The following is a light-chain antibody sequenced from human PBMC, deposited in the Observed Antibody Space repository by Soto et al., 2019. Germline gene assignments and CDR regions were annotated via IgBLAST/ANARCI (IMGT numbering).Light chain of an antibody. Sequence: QSVLTQPASVSGSPRQSITISCTGTNSDVGSYNLVSWFQQHPGKAPKLVIYEVTKRPSGVSDRFSGSKSGNTASLTISGLQAEDEADYYCFSYAGDSVYAFATGT. J-gene: IGLJ1*01. CDR1: NSDVGSYNL. CDR2: EVT. CDR3: FSYAGDSVYA. V-gene: IGLV2-23*02.